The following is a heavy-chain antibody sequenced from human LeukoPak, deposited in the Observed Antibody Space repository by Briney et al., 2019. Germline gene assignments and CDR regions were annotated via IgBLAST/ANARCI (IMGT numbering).Heavy chain of an antibody. V-gene: IGHV4-59*12. D-gene: IGHD3-22*01. J-gene: IGHJ3*02. CDR1: GDSITSYF. Sequence: SETLSLTCTVSGDSITSYFWSWIRQPPGKGLEWIGYIYYSGSTNYNPSLKSRVTISLDTSRNQFSLKLNSVTAADTAVYYCAKSNGYGLIDIWGQGTMVTVSS. CDR2: IYYSGST. CDR3: AKSNGYGLIDI.